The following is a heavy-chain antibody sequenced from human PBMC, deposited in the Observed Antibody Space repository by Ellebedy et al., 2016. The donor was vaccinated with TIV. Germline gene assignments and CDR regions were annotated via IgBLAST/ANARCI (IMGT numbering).Heavy chain of an antibody. CDR2: IYYSGST. CDR1: GGSISSSSYY. CDR3: ARERTYYYGSGSYFVYYYGMDV. V-gene: IGHV4-39*02. J-gene: IGHJ6*02. Sequence: MPSETLSLTCTVSGGSISSSSYYWGWIRQPPGKGLEWIGSIYYSGSTYYNPSLKSRVTISVDTSKNQFSLKLSSVTAADTAVYYCARERTYYYGSGSYFVYYYGMDVWGQGTTVTVSS. D-gene: IGHD3-10*01.